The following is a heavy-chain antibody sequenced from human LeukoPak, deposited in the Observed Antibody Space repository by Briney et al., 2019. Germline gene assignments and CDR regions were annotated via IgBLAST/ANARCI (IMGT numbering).Heavy chain of an antibody. CDR3: AKLYYDSSGSNDY. Sequence: GGSLRLSCAASGFTFSSYGMHWVRQAPGKGLEWVAVISYDGSNKYYADSVKGRFTISRDNSKNTLYLQMNSLRAEDTAVYYCAKLYYDSSGSNDYWGQGTLVTVSS. CDR2: ISYDGSNK. J-gene: IGHJ4*02. CDR1: GFTFSSYG. D-gene: IGHD3-22*01. V-gene: IGHV3-30*18.